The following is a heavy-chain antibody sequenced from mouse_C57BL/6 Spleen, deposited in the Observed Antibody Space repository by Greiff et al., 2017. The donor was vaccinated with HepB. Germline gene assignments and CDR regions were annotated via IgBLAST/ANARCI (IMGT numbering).Heavy chain of an antibody. V-gene: IGHV3-6*01. CDR2: ISYDGSN. J-gene: IGHJ4*01. CDR1: GYSITSGYY. Sequence: ESGPGLVKPSQSLSLTCSVTGYSITSGYYWNWIRQFPGNKLEWMGYISYDGSNNYNPSLKNRISITRDTSKNQFFLKLNSVTTEDTATYYCARGGDYDGGYAMDYWGQGTSVTVSS. CDR3: ARGGDYDGGYAMDY. D-gene: IGHD2-4*01.